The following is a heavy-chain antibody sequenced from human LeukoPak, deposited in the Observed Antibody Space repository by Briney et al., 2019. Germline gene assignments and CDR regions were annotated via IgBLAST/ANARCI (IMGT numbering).Heavy chain of an antibody. V-gene: IGHV1-2*02. Sequence: GASVTVSCTSSGYTFTYYYIHWVRQAPGQGLEYMGWISPNSGGTNYAQMFQGRVTMTSDTSINTAFMELRSLRSDDTAVFYCARDSTGGFPDYWGQGTLVTVSA. CDR3: ARDSTGGFPDY. CDR2: ISPNSGGT. J-gene: IGHJ4*02. D-gene: IGHD7-27*01. CDR1: GYTFTYYY.